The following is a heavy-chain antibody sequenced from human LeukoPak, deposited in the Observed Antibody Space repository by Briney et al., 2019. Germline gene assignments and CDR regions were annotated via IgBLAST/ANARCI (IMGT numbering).Heavy chain of an antibody. CDR1: GFTVSSNY. V-gene: IGHV3-53*04. D-gene: IGHD5/OR15-5a*01. Sequence: GGSLRLSCAASGFTVSSNYMSWVRQAPGKGLEWVSVIYSGGSTYYADSVKGRFTISRHNSKNTLYLQMNSLRAEDTAVYYCARGLVEHFYYYGMDVWGQGTTVTVSS. J-gene: IGHJ6*02. CDR2: IYSGGST. CDR3: ARGLVEHFYYYGMDV.